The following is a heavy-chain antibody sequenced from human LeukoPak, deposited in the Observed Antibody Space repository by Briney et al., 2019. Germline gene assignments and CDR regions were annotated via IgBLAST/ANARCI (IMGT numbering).Heavy chain of an antibody. D-gene: IGHD3-10*01. CDR1: GFTVSSNY. CDR2: IYSGGST. V-gene: IGHV3-66*01. Sequence: GGSLRLSCAASGFTVSSNYMSWVRQAPGKGLEWVSVIYSGGSTYYADSVKGRFTISRDNSKNTLYLQMNSLRAEDTAVYYCAKDLSGSYYLRYFDYWGQGTLVTVSS. J-gene: IGHJ4*02. CDR3: AKDLSGSYYLRYFDY.